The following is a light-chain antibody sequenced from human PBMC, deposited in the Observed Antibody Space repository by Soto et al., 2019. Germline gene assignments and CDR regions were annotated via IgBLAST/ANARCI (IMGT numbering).Light chain of an antibody. V-gene: IGKV3-11*01. Sequence: EIVLTQSPATLSLSPGERATLSCRASQSVSSYLAWYQQKPGQAPRLLIYDASNRATCIPARFSGSGSGTDFTLTISSLEPEDFAVYYCHQRSNWPASTFGQGTRLEIK. J-gene: IGKJ5*01. CDR2: DAS. CDR3: HQRSNWPAST. CDR1: QSVSSY.